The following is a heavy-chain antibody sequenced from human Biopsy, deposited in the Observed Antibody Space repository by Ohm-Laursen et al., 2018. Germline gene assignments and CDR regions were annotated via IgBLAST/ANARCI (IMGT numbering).Heavy chain of an antibody. CDR1: GFTFADYA. J-gene: IGHJ4*02. CDR2: ISWNSGSI. V-gene: IGHV3-9*01. Sequence: SLRLSCAASGFTFADYAMHWVRQAPRQGLEWVSAISWNSGSIDYADYVKGRFTISRDNSKNTLYLQMNSLRGEDTAVYYCAKCMTGGSNYYFHHCGQGTLVTVSS. D-gene: IGHD2-8*01. CDR3: AKCMTGGSNYYFHH.